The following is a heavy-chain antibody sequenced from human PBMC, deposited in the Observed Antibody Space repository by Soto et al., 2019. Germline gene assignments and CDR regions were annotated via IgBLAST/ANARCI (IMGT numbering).Heavy chain of an antibody. CDR2: IANSGGTT. CDR1: GFPFSSYA. Sequence: DVQLLESGGALVQPGESLRLSCAASGFPFSSYAMTWVRQAPGKGLEWVSGIANSGGTTFYADSVRGRFTISRDNSKNTLYLQINNLRAEDTAIYYCAKRIASSGSGLDSWGQGTLVTVSS. J-gene: IGHJ4*02. D-gene: IGHD2-15*01. V-gene: IGHV3-23*01. CDR3: AKRIASSGSGLDS.